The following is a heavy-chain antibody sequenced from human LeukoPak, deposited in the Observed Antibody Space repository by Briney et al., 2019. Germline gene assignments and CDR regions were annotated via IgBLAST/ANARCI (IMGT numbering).Heavy chain of an antibody. Sequence: GASVKVSCKASGYTFTGYYMHWVRQAPGQGLEWMGWINPNSGGTNYAQKFQGRVTMTRDTSISTAYMELSRLRSDDTAVYYCARDPDYGYSSSWPTGPNWFDPWGQGTLVTVSS. D-gene: IGHD6-13*01. V-gene: IGHV1-2*02. CDR3: ARDPDYGYSSSWPTGPNWFDP. CDR1: GYTFTGYY. J-gene: IGHJ5*02. CDR2: INPNSGGT.